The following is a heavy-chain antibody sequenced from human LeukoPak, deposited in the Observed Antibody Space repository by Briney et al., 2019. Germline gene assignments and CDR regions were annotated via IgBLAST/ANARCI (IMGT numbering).Heavy chain of an antibody. Sequence: SVKVSCKASGGTFSSYAISWVRQAPGQGLEWMGGIIPIFGPANYAQKFQGRVTITADESTSTAYMELSSLRSEDTAVYYCAPNYSSGPVAFDIWGQGTMVTVSS. J-gene: IGHJ3*02. CDR2: IIPIFGPA. CDR3: APNYSSGPVAFDI. D-gene: IGHD6-25*01. CDR1: GGTFSSYA. V-gene: IGHV1-69*01.